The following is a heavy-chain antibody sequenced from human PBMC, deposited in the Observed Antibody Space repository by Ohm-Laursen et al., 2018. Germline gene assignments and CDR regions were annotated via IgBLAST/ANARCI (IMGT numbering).Heavy chain of an antibody. V-gene: IGHV1-2*02. CDR2: INPNSGGT. J-gene: IGHJ4*02. CDR3: ATTPQVGATTFDY. CDR1: GYTFTGYY. Sequence: SVKVSCKASGYTFTGYYMHWVRQAPGQGLEWMGWINPNSGGTNYAQKFQGRVTMTRDTSISTAYMELSRLRSDDTAVYYCATTPQVGATTFDYWGQGTLVTVSS. D-gene: IGHD1-26*01.